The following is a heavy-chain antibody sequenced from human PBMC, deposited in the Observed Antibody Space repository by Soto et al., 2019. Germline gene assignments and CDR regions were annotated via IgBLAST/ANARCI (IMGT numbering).Heavy chain of an antibody. CDR1: GYTFSRYG. V-gene: IGHV1-18*01. J-gene: IGHJ6*02. CDR2: VSGYNSDR. Sequence: QGQLVQSGPEVKKPGASVKVSCKASGYTFSRYGISWVRQAPGQGLEWMGWVSGYNSDRKYAEKAQGRLTMTINTSTYTAYMELRSLTSDDTAIYYCAKNGQPPYYYYGMDAWGQGTTVTVSS. D-gene: IGHD2-8*01. CDR3: AKNGQPPYYYYGMDA.